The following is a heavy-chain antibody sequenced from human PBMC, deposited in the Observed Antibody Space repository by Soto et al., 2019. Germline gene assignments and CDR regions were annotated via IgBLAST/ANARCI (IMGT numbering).Heavy chain of an antibody. Sequence: SETLSLTCTVSGGSISSYYWSWIRQPPGKGLEWIGYIYYSGSTNYNPSLKSRVTISVDTSKKQFSLKLSSVTAADTAVYYCARYGSGTYYNPFDYWGQGILVTVSS. CDR3: ARYGSGTYYNPFDY. J-gene: IGHJ4*02. V-gene: IGHV4-59*01. CDR2: IYYSGST. CDR1: GGSISSYY. D-gene: IGHD3-10*01.